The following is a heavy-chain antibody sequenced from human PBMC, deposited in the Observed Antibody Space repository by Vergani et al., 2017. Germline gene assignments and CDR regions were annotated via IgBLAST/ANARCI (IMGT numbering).Heavy chain of an antibody. V-gene: IGHV1-69*01. CDR1: GGTFSSYA. CDR2: IIPIFGTA. Sequence: QVQLVQSGAEVKKPGSSVKVSCKASGGTFSSYAISWVRQAPGQGLEWMGGIIPIFGTANYAQKFQGRVTITADESTSTAYMELSSLRSEDTAVYYCARRGYSYVLGGHYYGMDVWGQGTTVTVSS. CDR3: ARRGYSYVLGGHYYGMDV. D-gene: IGHD5-18*01. J-gene: IGHJ6*02.